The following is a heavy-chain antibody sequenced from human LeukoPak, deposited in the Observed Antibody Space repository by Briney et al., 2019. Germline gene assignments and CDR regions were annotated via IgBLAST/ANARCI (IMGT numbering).Heavy chain of an antibody. V-gene: IGHV1-69*05. CDR1: EYTFTSYY. D-gene: IGHD5-18*01. CDR2: IIPIFGTA. CDR3: ARNTWIQLWAGDYYYMDV. Sequence: ASVKVSCKASEYTFTSYYIHWVRQAPGQGLEWMGRIIPIFGTANYAQKFQGRVTITTDESTSTAYMELSSLRSEDTAVYYCARNTWIQLWAGDYYYMDVWGKGTTVTVSS. J-gene: IGHJ6*03.